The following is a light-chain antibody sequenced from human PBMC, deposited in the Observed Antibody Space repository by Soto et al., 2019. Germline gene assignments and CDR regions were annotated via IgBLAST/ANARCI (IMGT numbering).Light chain of an antibody. V-gene: IGKV1-5*01. J-gene: IGKJ2*01. CDR2: DAS. CDR3: QQYNRYPYT. Sequence: DIQMTQSPSTLSASVGDRVTITCRASHSISTWLAWYQQKPGKAPKLLIYDASSLETGVPSRFSGSGSGTEFTLTISSLQPDDFATYYCQQYNRYPYTFGQGTKLEIK. CDR1: HSISTW.